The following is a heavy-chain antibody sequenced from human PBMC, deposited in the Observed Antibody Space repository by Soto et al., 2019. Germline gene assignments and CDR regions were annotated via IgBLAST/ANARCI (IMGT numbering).Heavy chain of an antibody. V-gene: IGHV5-10-1*01. J-gene: IGHJ6*02. Sequence: GESLKISCKGSGYSFTSYWISWVRQMPGKGLEWMGRIDPSDSYTNYSPSFQGHVTISADKSISTAYLQWSSLKASDTAMYYCTRMIMSSSSTIYYYGMDVWGQGNTVTVSS. CDR3: TRMIMSSSSTIYYYGMDV. D-gene: IGHD6-6*01. CDR1: GYSFTSYW. CDR2: IDPSDSYT.